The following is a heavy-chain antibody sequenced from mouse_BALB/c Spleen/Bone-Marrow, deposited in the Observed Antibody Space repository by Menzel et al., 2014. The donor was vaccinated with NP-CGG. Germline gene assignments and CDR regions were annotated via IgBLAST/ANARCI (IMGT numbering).Heavy chain of an antibody. CDR3: AKLGRSYYYFDV. CDR1: GFSLTDYG. J-gene: IGHJ1*01. Sequence: VMLVESGPGLVAPSQSLSITCTVSGFSLTDYGVSWIRQPPGKGLEWLGVIWGGGSTYYNSALKSRPSISKDNSKSQVFLKMNSLQTVDSAMYYCAKLGRSYYYFDVWGAGTTVTVSS. V-gene: IGHV2-6-5*01. D-gene: IGHD1-1*01. CDR2: IWGGGST.